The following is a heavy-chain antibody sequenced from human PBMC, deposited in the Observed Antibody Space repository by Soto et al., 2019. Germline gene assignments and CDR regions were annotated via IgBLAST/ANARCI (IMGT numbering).Heavy chain of an antibody. V-gene: IGHV3-66*01. Sequence: PGGSLRLSCAASGFTVSSNYMSWVRQDPGKGLEWVSVIYSGGSTYYADSVKGRFTISRDNSKNTLYLHMNSLRAEDTAVYYCAKSQDRSVVMVRGFDPWGQGTLVTVSS. CDR3: AKSQDRSVVMVRGFDP. J-gene: IGHJ5*02. D-gene: IGHD3-10*01. CDR2: IYSGGST. CDR1: GFTVSSNY.